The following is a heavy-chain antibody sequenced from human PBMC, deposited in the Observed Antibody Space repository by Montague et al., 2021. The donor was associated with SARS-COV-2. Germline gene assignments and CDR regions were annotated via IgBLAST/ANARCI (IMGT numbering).Heavy chain of an antibody. Sequence: SVKVSCKASGGTFSSYAISWVRQAPGQGLEWMGGIIPIFGTANYAQKFQGRVTITADESTSTAYMELSSLRSEDTAVYYCAREQGYCSSTSCYEDAFDXWGQGTMVTVSS. V-gene: IGHV1-69*13. J-gene: IGHJ3*02. CDR1: GGTFSSYA. CDR2: IIPIFGTA. D-gene: IGHD2-2*01. CDR3: AREQGYCSSTSCYEDAFDX.